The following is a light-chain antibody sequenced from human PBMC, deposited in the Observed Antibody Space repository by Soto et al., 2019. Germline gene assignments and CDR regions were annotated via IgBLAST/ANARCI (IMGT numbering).Light chain of an antibody. CDR3: SSYTTSNTRQIV. V-gene: IGLV2-14*03. J-gene: IGLJ1*01. Sequence: SVLTQPASVSRSPGQLITISCTGTSSDVGGYNYVSWYQHHPGKTPKLIIYDVSNRPSGVSIRFSGSKSDNTASLTISGLQPEDEADYHCSSYTTSNTRQIVFGTGTKVTVL. CDR2: DVS. CDR1: SSDVGGYNY.